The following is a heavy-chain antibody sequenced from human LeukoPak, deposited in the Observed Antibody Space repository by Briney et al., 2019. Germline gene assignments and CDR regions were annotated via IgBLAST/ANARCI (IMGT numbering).Heavy chain of an antibody. CDR3: AFWSGTSDY. CDR2: ISHSGST. Sequence: SETLSLTCAVYGGSFSGYYWTWVRQPPGRGLEWIGEISHSGSTNYNPSLKSRATISVDMSKNQFSLRLTSVTAADTAVYYCAFWSGTSDYWGQGTLVTVSS. J-gene: IGHJ4*02. D-gene: IGHD3-3*01. V-gene: IGHV4-34*01. CDR1: GGSFSGYY.